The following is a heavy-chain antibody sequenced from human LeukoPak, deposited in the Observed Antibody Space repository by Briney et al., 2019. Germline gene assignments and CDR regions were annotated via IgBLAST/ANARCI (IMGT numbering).Heavy chain of an antibody. Sequence: GASVKVSCKASRYTFTRYYMHWVRQAPGQGLEGMGWINPNSGGTNYAKKFHGRVTITRDTSISTAYMELSRLRSDDTAVYYCARVATIFGVVIFPNWFDRWGQGPLVPVS. D-gene: IGHD3-3*01. J-gene: IGHJ5*02. CDR3: ARVATIFGVVIFPNWFDR. CDR1: RYTFTRYY. CDR2: INPNSGGT. V-gene: IGHV1-2*02.